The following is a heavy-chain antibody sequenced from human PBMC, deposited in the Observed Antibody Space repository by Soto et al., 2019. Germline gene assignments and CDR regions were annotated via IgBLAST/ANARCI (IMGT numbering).Heavy chain of an antibody. J-gene: IGHJ5*02. CDR1: GGSMTSYY. V-gene: IGHV4-4*07. CDR3: ARGQRFSDWFDP. Sequence: SETLSLTCTVSGGSMTSYYWTWIRQPAGKGLEWIGCVYSSGGTHYNPSLKSRVTISLDTSKNQFSLRLLSVTDADTAVYFCARGQRFSDWFDPWGQGTLVTVSS. D-gene: IGHD3-3*01. CDR2: VYSSGGT.